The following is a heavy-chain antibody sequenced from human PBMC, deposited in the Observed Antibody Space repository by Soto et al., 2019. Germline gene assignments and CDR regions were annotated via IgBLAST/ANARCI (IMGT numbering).Heavy chain of an antibody. CDR2: INPSGGST. D-gene: IGHD5-18*01. V-gene: IGHV1-46*01. Sequence: QVQLVQSGAEVKKPGASVKVSCKASGYTFTNYYVHWVRQAPGQGPEWMGVINPSGGSTRDAQKFQGRVTMTRDTCTSAVHTELSSLRSEDTAVYYCAREDTADYYGMDVWGQGTTVTVSS. CDR1: GYTFTNYY. CDR3: AREDTADYYGMDV. J-gene: IGHJ6*02.